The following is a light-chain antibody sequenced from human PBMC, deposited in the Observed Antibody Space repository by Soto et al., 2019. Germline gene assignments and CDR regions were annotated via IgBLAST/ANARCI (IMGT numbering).Light chain of an antibody. CDR3: QQYAKAPLT. Sequence: EIVMTQSPATLSVSPGERATLSCRASQSVNSNLAWCQQKPGQAPRLLIYDASSRATGVPDRFSASGSGTDFTLTISRLEPEDFAVYYCQQYAKAPLTFGQGTKVDNK. CDR1: QSVNSN. CDR2: DAS. J-gene: IGKJ1*01. V-gene: IGKV3-20*01.